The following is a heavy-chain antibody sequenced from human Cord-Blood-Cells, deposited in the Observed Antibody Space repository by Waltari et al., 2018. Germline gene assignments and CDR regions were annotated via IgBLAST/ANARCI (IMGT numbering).Heavy chain of an antibody. D-gene: IGHD2-15*01. J-gene: IGHJ3*02. Sequence: EVQLVESGGGLVQPGGSLRLSYAASGFTFSSHWMSWVRKAPGKGLEWVANIKQDGSEKYYVDSVKGRFTISRDNAKNSLYLQMNSLRAEDTAVYYCARDRAGGPTDAFDIWGQGTMVTVSS. CDR2: IKQDGSEK. CDR1: GFTFSSHW. CDR3: ARDRAGGPTDAFDI. V-gene: IGHV3-7*01.